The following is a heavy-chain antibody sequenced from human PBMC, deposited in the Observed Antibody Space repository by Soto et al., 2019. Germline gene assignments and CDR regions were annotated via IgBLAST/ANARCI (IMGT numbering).Heavy chain of an antibody. J-gene: IGHJ4*02. D-gene: IGHD3-22*01. CDR2: IGGSGGGA. V-gene: IGHV3-23*01. CDR1: GFTFSIYA. CDR3: AKDAPGSGWLSDY. Sequence: GGSLRLSCAASGFTFSIYAMSWVRQAPGKGLEWVSTIGGSGGGASYADIVRGRFTISRDNSQNTLYLQMNSLRAEDTAVYYCAKDAPGSGWLSDYWGQGTLVTVSS.